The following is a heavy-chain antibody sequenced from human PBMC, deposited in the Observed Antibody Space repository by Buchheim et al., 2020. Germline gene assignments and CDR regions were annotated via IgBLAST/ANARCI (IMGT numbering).Heavy chain of an antibody. Sequence: QVQLVESGGGVVQPGRSLRLSCAASGFTFSSYGMHWVRQAPGKGLEWVAVISHVGSSKYHADSVMGLFTISRANSKNTLYLQMNSLRAEDTAVYYCANEFSNGWYVFDNWGQGT. J-gene: IGHJ4*02. V-gene: IGHV3-30*18. D-gene: IGHD6-19*01. CDR1: GFTFSSYG. CDR3: ANEFSNGWYVFDN. CDR2: ISHVGSSK.